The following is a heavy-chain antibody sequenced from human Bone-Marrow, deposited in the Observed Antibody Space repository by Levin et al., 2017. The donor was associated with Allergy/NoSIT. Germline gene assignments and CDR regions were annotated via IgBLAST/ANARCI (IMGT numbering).Heavy chain of an antibody. V-gene: IGHV3-72*01. CDR2: SRNKAHSYIT. CDR3: TRWDRGSCDG. J-gene: IGHJ4*02. Sequence: GESLKISCATSGFTFSDHYLDWVRQAPGKGLEWVGRSRNKAHSYITEYSASVKGRFTISRDESKNSLYLQMNSLKDGDTAVYYWTRWDRGSCDGWGQGTLVTVSS. D-gene: IGHD2-15*01. CDR1: GFTFSDHY.